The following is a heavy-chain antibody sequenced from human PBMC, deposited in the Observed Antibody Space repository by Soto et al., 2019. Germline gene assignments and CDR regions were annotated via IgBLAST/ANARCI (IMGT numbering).Heavy chain of an antibody. J-gene: IGHJ4*02. CDR1: GFAFSSYG. V-gene: IGHV3-30*03. Sequence: QVPLVESGGGVVQPGRSLRLSCAASGFAFSSYGMHWVRQAPGKGLEWVAVISKDGNVQFYAESVKGRFIISRDNSKNTLYVQMNSLGAEDTAAYYCTGEVASGYWGQGTLVTVSS. CDR2: ISKDGNVQ. CDR3: TGEVASGY. D-gene: IGHD2-8*02.